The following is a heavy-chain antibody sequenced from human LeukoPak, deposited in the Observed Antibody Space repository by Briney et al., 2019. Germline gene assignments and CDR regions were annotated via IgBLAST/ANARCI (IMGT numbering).Heavy chain of an antibody. V-gene: IGHV1-46*01. J-gene: IGHJ4*02. CDR3: AVLRSSGSPTR. CDR2: INPSSSST. D-gene: IGHD3-22*01. Sequence: ASVKVSCKASGYTFTSYYIHWVREAPGQPLKGMGIINPSSSSTSYAQNFHGRVTMTRDMSTSTVYMELSSLRSEDTSVYYCAVLRSSGSPTRWGQGPLVTVSS. CDR1: GYTFTSYY.